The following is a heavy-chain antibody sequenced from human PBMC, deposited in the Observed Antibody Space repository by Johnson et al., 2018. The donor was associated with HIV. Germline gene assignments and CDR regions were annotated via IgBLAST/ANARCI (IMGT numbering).Heavy chain of an antibody. V-gene: IGHV3-33*01. Sequence: QVQLVESGGGVVQPGRSLKLSCAASGFTFSSYGMHWVRQAPGKGLEWMALTYYEGINKYYADSVKGRFTISRDNTKNTLYLQMNSLRAEDTAVYYCARDRVPDAFDIWGQGTMVTVSS. D-gene: IGHD3-3*01. CDR2: TYYEGINK. CDR3: ARDRVPDAFDI. CDR1: GFTFSSYG. J-gene: IGHJ3*02.